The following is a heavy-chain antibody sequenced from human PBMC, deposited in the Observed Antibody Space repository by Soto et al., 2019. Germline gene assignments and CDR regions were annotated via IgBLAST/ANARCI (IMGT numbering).Heavy chain of an antibody. J-gene: IGHJ6*03. Sequence: GGSPRLSCAASGFTFDDYAMHWVRQAPGKGLEWVSGISWNSGSIGYADSVKGRFTISRDNAKNSLYLQMNSLRAEDTALYYCAKGDYDFWSGYHRPSYMDVWGKGTTVTVSS. D-gene: IGHD3-3*01. CDR2: ISWNSGSI. CDR3: AKGDYDFWSGYHRPSYMDV. V-gene: IGHV3-9*01. CDR1: GFTFDDYA.